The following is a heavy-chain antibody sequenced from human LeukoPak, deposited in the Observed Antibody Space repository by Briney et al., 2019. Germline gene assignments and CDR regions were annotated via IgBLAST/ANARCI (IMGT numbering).Heavy chain of an antibody. Sequence: GGSLRLSCAASGFTFSSYAMSWVRQAPGKGLEWVSVIGGGGTTYYADSVKGRFTISRDNSKNTLYLQMNSLRADDTAIYYCAKGATVVRGVAQGPDCWGQGTLVTVSS. CDR1: GFTFSSYA. D-gene: IGHD3-10*01. CDR2: IGGGGTT. CDR3: AKGATVVRGVAQGPDC. J-gene: IGHJ4*02. V-gene: IGHV3-23*01.